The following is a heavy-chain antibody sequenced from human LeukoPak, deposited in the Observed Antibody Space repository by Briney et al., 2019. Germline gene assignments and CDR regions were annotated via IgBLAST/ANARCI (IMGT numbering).Heavy chain of an antibody. Sequence: PGGSLRLSCAASGFTFSSYGMHWVRQAPGKGLEWVAVISYDGSNKYYADSVKGRFTISRDNSKNTLYLQMNSLRAEDTAVYYCAKEDSSGYYLIDYWGQGTLVTVSS. CDR1: GFTFSSYG. CDR2: ISYDGSNK. J-gene: IGHJ4*02. D-gene: IGHD3-22*01. CDR3: AKEDSSGYYLIDY. V-gene: IGHV3-30*18.